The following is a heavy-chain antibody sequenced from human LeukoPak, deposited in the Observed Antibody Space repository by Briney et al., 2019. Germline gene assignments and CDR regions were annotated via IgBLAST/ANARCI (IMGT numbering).Heavy chain of an antibody. J-gene: IGHJ6*02. D-gene: IGHD3-10*01. CDR1: GFTFSSYA. V-gene: IGHV3-23*01. CDR2: ISGSGGST. CDR3: ATTMVRGVRWYYYGMDV. Sequence: GGSLRLSCAASGFTFSSYAMSWVRQAPGKGLEWVSAISGSGGSTYYADSVKGRFTISRDNSKNTLYLQMNSLRAEDTAVYYCATTMVRGVRWYYYGMDVWGQGTTVTVSS.